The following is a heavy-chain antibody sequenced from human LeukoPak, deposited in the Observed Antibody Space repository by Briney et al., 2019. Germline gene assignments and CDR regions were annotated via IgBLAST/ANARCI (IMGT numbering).Heavy chain of an antibody. Sequence: SETLSLTCTVSGGSISSHYWSWLRQPPGKGLEWIAYVRDTGRSKDNPSLESRLTLSADTSNNQFSLRLSSVTAADTAVYYCATIKRGSIYGFFDFWGQGILVTVSS. J-gene: IGHJ4*02. CDR2: VRDTGRS. D-gene: IGHD5-18*01. CDR1: GGSISSHY. CDR3: ATIKRGSIYGFFDF. V-gene: IGHV4-59*11.